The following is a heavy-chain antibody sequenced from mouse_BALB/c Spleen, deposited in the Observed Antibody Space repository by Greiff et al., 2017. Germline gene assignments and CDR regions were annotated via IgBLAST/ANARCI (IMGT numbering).Heavy chain of an antibody. CDR3: ARPEYGNYQAWFAY. CDR2: ISSGSSTI. V-gene: IGHV5-17*02. D-gene: IGHD2-10*02. Sequence: EVQLVESGGGLVQPGGSRKLSCAASGFTFSSFGMHWVRQAPEKGLEWVAYISSGSSTIYYADTVKGRFTISRDNPKNTLFLQMTSLRSEDTAMYYCARPEYGNYQAWFAYWGQGTLVTVSA. J-gene: IGHJ3*01. CDR1: GFTFSSFG.